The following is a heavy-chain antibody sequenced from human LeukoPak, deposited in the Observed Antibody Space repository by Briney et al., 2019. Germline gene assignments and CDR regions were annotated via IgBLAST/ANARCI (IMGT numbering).Heavy chain of an antibody. J-gene: IGHJ4*02. CDR2: IYYSGST. V-gene: IGHV4-59*01. CDR3: ARYYDILTGYYKEATFDY. CDR1: GGSISSYY. D-gene: IGHD3-9*01. Sequence: SETLSLTCTVSGGSISSYYWSWIRQPPGKGLEWIGYIYYSGSTNYNPSLKSRVTISVDTSKNQFSLKLSSVTAADTAVYYCARYYDILTGYYKEATFDYWGQGTLVTVSS.